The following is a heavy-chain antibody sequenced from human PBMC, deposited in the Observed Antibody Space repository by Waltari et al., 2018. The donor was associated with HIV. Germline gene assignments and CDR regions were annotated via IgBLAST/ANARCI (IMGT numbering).Heavy chain of an antibody. CDR3: ARVVERHQVDY. CDR2: TYNANT. D-gene: IGHD1-1*01. V-gene: IGHV1-18*01. J-gene: IGHJ4*02. Sequence: QDRLVQSGPAVKKPGASVKVSCKSCGYRSGQYGIKLVRQAPGQGLEWMEWTYNANTNPAQQFQGRVTMTTDTSTNTAYMELRSLRADDTAVYYCARVVERHQVDYWGQGTLVTVSS. CDR1: GYRSGQYG.